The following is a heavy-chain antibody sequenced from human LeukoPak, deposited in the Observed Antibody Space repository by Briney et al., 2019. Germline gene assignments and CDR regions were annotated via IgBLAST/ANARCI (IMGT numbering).Heavy chain of an antibody. CDR1: GYTFTSYY. Sequence: ASVKVSCKASGYTFTSYYMHWVRQAPGQGLEWMGIINPNGGSTSYAQKLQGRVTMTRDMSTSTVYMELGSLRSEDTAVYYCARGGGWELLSWRRNFDYWGQGTLVTVSS. J-gene: IGHJ4*02. D-gene: IGHD1-26*01. CDR3: ARGGGWELLSWRRNFDY. V-gene: IGHV1-46*01. CDR2: INPNGGST.